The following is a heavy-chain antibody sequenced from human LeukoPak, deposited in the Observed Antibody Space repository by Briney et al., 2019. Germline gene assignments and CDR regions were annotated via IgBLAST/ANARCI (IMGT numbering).Heavy chain of an antibody. CDR3: AKDLRVTAVAGSPLDV. V-gene: IGHV3-30*18. CDR1: GFAFSSYG. Sequence: GGSLRLSCAASGFAFSSYGMHWVRQAPGKGLEWVAVISYDGSNKYYADSVKGRFTISRDNPKNTQDLQMNSLRAEDTAVYYCAKDLRVTAVAGSPLDVWGKGTTVTVSS. D-gene: IGHD6-19*01. J-gene: IGHJ6*04. CDR2: ISYDGSNK.